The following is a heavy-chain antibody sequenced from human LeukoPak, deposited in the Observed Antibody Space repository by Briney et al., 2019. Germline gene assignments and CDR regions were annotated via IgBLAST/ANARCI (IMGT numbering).Heavy chain of an antibody. CDR2: IYYSGST. D-gene: IGHD3-10*01. V-gene: IGHV4-59*08. CDR1: GGSISSYY. CDR3: ARRAYGHDY. J-gene: IGHJ4*02. Sequence: SETLSLTCTVSGGSISSYYWSWIRQPPGKGLEWIGYIYYSGSTNYNPSLKSRVTISVDTSKNQFSLKLSSVTAANTAVYYCARRAYGHDYWGQGTLVTVSS.